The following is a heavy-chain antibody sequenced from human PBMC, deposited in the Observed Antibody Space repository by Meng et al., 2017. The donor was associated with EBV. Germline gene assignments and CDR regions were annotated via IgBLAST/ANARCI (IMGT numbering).Heavy chain of an antibody. CDR3: ARERPGGMATTPYFDY. CDR1: GGTFSSYA. Sequence: QVQLGQSGAEVQKPGYSVKVSCKASGGTFSSYAISWVRQAPGQGLEWMGGIIPILGIANYAQKFQGRVTITADKSTSTAYMELSSLRSEDTAVYYCARERPGGMATTPYFDYWGQGTLVTVSS. V-gene: IGHV1-69*10. CDR2: IIPILGIA. J-gene: IGHJ4*02. D-gene: IGHD5-24*01.